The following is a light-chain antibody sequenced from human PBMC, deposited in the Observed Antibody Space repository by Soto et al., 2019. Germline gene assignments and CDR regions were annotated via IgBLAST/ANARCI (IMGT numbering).Light chain of an antibody. CDR3: QQYNNWPKT. CDR2: GAS. Sequence: EIVMTQSPATLSVSPGERATLSCSATQSVSSKLAWYQQKPGQAPSLLIYGASTRATGIPARFSGSGSGTEFTLTISSLQSEDFAVYYCQQYNNWPKTFGQGTKVEIK. J-gene: IGKJ1*01. CDR1: QSVSSK. V-gene: IGKV3-15*01.